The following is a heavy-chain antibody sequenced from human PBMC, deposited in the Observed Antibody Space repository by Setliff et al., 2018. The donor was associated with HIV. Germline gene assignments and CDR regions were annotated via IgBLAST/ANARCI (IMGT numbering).Heavy chain of an antibody. Sequence: ASVKVSCKGSGDTFTTYVVSWVRQAPGQGLEWMGWINPNSGATNYVQDFQGRVPMTRDTSINTVYMELTSLRSDDTAIYYCARSATFLEVGVAKWGPGTLVTVS. D-gene: IGHD2-15*01. J-gene: IGHJ4*02. CDR2: INPNSGAT. CDR3: ARSATFLEVGVAK. CDR1: GDTFTTYV. V-gene: IGHV1-2*02.